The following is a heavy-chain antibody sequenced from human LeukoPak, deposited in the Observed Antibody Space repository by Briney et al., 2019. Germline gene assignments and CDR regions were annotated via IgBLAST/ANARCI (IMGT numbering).Heavy chain of an antibody. CDR3: ARDPHLFYDFWSGYVDY. CDR1: GFTFSSYS. D-gene: IGHD3-3*01. CDR2: ISSSSSYI. Sequence: GGSLRLSCAVSGFTFSSYSMNWVRQAPGKGLEWVSSISSSSSYIYYADSVKGRFTISRDNAKKSLYLQMNSLRAEDTAVYYCARDPHLFYDFWSGYVDYWGQGTLVTVSS. V-gene: IGHV3-21*01. J-gene: IGHJ4*02.